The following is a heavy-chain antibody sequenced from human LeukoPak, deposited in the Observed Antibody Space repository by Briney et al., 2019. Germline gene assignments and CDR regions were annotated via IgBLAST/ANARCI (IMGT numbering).Heavy chain of an antibody. CDR2: IWYGGSNK. V-gene: IGHV3-33*08. Sequence: GGSLRLSCAASGFTFSDHYMDWVRQAPGKGLEWVAVIWYGGSNKYYADSVKGRFTISRDNSKNTLYLQMNSLRAEDTAVYYCANPPTSGSADYWGQGTLVTVSS. J-gene: IGHJ4*02. CDR1: GFTFSDHY. CDR3: ANPPTSGSADY. D-gene: IGHD3-10*01.